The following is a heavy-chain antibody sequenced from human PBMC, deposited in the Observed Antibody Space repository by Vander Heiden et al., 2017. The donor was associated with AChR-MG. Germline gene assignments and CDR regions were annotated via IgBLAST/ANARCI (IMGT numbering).Heavy chain of an antibody. V-gene: IGHV3-15*01. CDR1: GFTFSNAW. CDR3: TPAQVYDFWSGTTAG. D-gene: IGHD3-3*01. Sequence: EVQLVESGGGLVKPGGSLRLSCAASGFTFSNAWMSWVRQAPGKGLEWVGRIKSKTDGGTTDYAAPVKGRFTISRDDSKNTLYLQMNSLKTEDTAVYYCTPAQVYDFWSGTTAGWGQGTLVTVSS. J-gene: IGHJ4*02. CDR2: IKSKTDGGTT.